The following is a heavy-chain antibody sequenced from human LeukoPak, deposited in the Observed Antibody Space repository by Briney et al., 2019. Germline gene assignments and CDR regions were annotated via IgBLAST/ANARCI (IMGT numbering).Heavy chain of an antibody. CDR3: ARDGDYSSGWHPFYYYGMDV. CDR1: GFPVSSNY. V-gene: IGHV3-53*01. Sequence: PGGSLRLSCAASGFPVSSNYMSWVRQAPGKGLEWVSVIYSGGSTYYADSVKGRFTISRDNSKNTLYLQMNSLRAEDTAVYYCARDGDYSSGWHPFYYYGMDVWGQGTTVTVSS. CDR2: IYSGGST. D-gene: IGHD6-19*01. J-gene: IGHJ6*02.